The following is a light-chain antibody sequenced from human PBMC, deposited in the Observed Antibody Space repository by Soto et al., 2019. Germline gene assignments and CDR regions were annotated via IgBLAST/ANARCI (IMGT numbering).Light chain of an antibody. J-gene: IGKJ1*01. CDR2: GAS. CDR1: QSVSST. CDR3: QQDKSRTPGT. Sequence: DIVMTQSPATQSVSPGEPATLSCRASQSVSSTLAWSQQQPGQPPSLLLYGASTRATGPPARFSGSESGTELTLTIASRRAEACAVDYRQQDKSRTPGTFGKGTKMETK. V-gene: IGKV3-15*01.